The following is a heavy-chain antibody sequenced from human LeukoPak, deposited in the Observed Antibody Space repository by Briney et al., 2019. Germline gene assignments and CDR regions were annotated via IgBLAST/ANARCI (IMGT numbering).Heavy chain of an antibody. V-gene: IGHV1-46*01. J-gene: IGHJ4*02. Sequence: ASVKVSCKASGYTFTGYYMHWVRQAPGQGLEWMGIINPSGGSTSYAQKFQGRVTMTRDTSTSTVYMELSSLRSEDTAVYYCARSMVRGVSPGTSFFDYWGQGTLVTVSS. CDR1: GYTFTGYY. CDR2: INPSGGST. CDR3: ARSMVRGVSPGTSFFDY. D-gene: IGHD3-10*01.